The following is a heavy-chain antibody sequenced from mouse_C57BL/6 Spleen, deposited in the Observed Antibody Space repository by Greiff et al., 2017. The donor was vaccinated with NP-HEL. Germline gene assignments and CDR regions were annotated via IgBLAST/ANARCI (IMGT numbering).Heavy chain of an antibody. CDR1: GFTFSDAW. Sequence: EVKVEESGGGLVQPGGSMKLSCAASGFTFSDAWMDWVRQSPEKGLEWVAEIRNKANNHATYYAESVKGRFTISRDDSKSSVYLQMNSLRAEDTGIYYCTNYGSSYGYYYAMDYWGQGTSVTVSS. D-gene: IGHD1-1*01. J-gene: IGHJ4*01. V-gene: IGHV6-6*01. CDR2: IRNKANNHAT. CDR3: TNYGSSYGYYYAMDY.